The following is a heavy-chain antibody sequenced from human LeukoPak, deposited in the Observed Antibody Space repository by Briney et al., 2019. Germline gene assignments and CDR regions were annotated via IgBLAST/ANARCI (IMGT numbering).Heavy chain of an antibody. D-gene: IGHD3-22*01. CDR1: GFTFSSYA. J-gene: IGHJ4*02. CDR2: ISSSSSYI. V-gene: IGHV3-21*01. CDR3: ARDSYDSSGYYAY. Sequence: GGSLRLSCAASGFTFSSYAMSWVRQGPGKGLEWVSSISSSSSYINYADSVKGRFTISRDNAKNSLYLQLNSLRAEDTAVYYCARDSYDSSGYYAYWGQGTLVTVSS.